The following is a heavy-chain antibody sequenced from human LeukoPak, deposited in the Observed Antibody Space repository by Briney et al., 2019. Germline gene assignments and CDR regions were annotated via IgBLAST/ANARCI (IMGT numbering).Heavy chain of an antibody. D-gene: IGHD3-22*01. CDR3: ARTHGYYYDSSGYYFDY. CDR2: IYTSGST. V-gene: IGHV4-4*07. Sequence: SETLSLTCTVSGGSISSYYWSWIRQPAGKGLEWIGRIYTSGSTNYNPSLKSRVTMSVATSKNQFSLELSSVTAADTAVYYCARTHGYYYDSSGYYFDYWGQGTLVTVSS. J-gene: IGHJ4*02. CDR1: GGSISSYY.